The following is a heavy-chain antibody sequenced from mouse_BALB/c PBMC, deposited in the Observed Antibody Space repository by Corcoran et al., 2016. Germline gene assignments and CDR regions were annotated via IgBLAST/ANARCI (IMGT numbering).Heavy chain of an antibody. J-gene: IGHJ4*01. Sequence: EVQLQQSGAELVKPGASVKLYCTASGFNIKDTYMHWVTQRPEQGLEWIGRIDPANGNTKYDPKFQGKATITADTSSNTAYLQLSSLTSEDTAVYYCARAMPYYAMDYWGQGTSVTVSS. V-gene: IGHV14-3*02. CDR1: GFNIKDTY. D-gene: IGHD6-1*01. CDR3: ARAMPYYAMDY. CDR2: IDPANGNT.